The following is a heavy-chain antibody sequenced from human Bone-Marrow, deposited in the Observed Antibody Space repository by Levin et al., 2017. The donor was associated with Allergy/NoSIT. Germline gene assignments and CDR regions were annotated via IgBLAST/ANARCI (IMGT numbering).Heavy chain of an antibody. CDR2: ISGSGDST. D-gene: IGHD3-10*01. CDR1: GFTFSNYA. CDR3: VKDRDFYGSGSLGN. J-gene: IGHJ4*02. Sequence: PGGSLRLSCAASGFTFSNYAMSWVRQAPGKGLEWVSGISGSGDSTYDGDSVKGRFTISRDNSKNTLYLQMNSLRAEDTAVYYCVKDRDFYGSGSLGNWGQGTLVTVSS. V-gene: IGHV3-23*01.